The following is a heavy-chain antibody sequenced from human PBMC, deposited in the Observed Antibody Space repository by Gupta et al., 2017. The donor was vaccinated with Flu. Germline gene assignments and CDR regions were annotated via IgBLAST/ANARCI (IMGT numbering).Heavy chain of an antibody. CDR3: ARVGVSSSRDAFDI. D-gene: IGHD6-6*01. Sequence: RQPPGKGLEWIGEINHSGSTNYNPSLKSRVTISVDTSKNQFSLKLSSVTAADTAVYYCARVGVSSSRDAFDIWGQGTMVTVSS. J-gene: IGHJ3*02. V-gene: IGHV4-34*01. CDR2: INHSGST.